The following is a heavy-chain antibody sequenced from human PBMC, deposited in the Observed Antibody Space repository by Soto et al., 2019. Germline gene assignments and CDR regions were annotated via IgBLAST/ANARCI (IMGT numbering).Heavy chain of an antibody. J-gene: IGHJ5*02. CDR1: GFTFSSYS. D-gene: IGHD3-16*02. Sequence: EVQLVESGGGLVQPGGSLRLSCAASGFTFSSYSMNWVRQAPGKGLEWVSYISSSSSTIYYGDDVKGRFTNSRDNAKNSLYLQMNSLRDEDTAVYYCARGEGDYVWGSYRTYNWFDPWGQGTLVTVSS. CDR2: ISSSSSTI. V-gene: IGHV3-48*02. CDR3: ARGEGDYVWGSYRTYNWFDP.